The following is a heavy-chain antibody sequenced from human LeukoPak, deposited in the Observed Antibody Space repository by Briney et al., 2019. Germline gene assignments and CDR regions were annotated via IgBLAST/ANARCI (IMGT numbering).Heavy chain of an antibody. CDR2: IYYSGST. J-gene: IGHJ4*02. CDR1: GGSISSGDYY. CDR3: ARRQVGASYFDY. D-gene: IGHD1-26*01. V-gene: IGHV4-30-4*01. Sequence: NPSETLSLTCTVSGGSISSGDYYWGWIRQPPGKGLEWIGYIYYSGSTYYNPSLKSRVTISVDTSKNQFSLKVSSVTAADTAVYYCARRQVGASYFDYWGQGTLVTVSS.